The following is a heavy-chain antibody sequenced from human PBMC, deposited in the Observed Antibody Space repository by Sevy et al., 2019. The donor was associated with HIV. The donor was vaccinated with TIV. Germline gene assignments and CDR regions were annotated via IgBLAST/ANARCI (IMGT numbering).Heavy chain of an antibody. CDR1: RYTFTGYY. CDR3: VRDDRDGYFDD. V-gene: IGHV1-2*02. Sequence: ASVKVSCKASRYTFTGYYMHWVRQAPGQGLEWMGWINPDSGGPNYAPKFQGRVTLTRDTSISTAYMELSRLKSDDTAVYYCVRDDRDGYFDDWGQGTLVTVSS. CDR2: INPDSGGP. J-gene: IGHJ4*02.